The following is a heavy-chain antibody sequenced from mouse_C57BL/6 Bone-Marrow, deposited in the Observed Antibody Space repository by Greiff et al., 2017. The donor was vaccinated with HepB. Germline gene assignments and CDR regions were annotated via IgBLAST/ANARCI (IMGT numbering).Heavy chain of an antibody. CDR3: ARPYYYGSSSFAY. D-gene: IGHD1-1*01. Sequence: VQRVESDAELVKPGASVKISCKVSGYTFTDHTIHWMKQRPEQGLEWIGYIYPRDGSTKYNEKFKGKATLTADKSSSTAYMQLNSLTSEDSAVYFCARPYYYGSSSFAYWGQGTLVTVSA. CDR2: IYPRDGST. J-gene: IGHJ3*01. CDR1: GYTFTDHT. V-gene: IGHV1-78*01.